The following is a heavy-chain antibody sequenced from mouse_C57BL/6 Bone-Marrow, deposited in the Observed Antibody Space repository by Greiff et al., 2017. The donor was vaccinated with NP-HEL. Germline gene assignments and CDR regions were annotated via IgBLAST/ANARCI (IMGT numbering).Heavy chain of an antibody. Sequence: ESGPGLVKPSQSLSLTCSVTGYSITSGYYWNWIRQFPGNKLEWMGYISYDGSNNYNPSLKNRISITRDTSKNQFFLKLNSVTTEDTATYYCARDRVLLGKRTRGYFDYWGQGTTLTVSS. CDR1: GYSITSGYY. D-gene: IGHD1-1*01. V-gene: IGHV3-6*01. CDR3: ARDRVLLGKRTRGYFDY. CDR2: ISYDGSN. J-gene: IGHJ2*01.